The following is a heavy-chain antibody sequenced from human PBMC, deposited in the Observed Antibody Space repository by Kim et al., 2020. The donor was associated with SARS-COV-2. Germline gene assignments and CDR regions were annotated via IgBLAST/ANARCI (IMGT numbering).Heavy chain of an antibody. CDR2: IRSKGCGGTT. J-gene: IGHJ6*02. D-gene: IGHD1-1*01. V-gene: IGHV3-49*04. CDR3: TRQTTYYYYYYGMDV. Sequence: GGSLRLSCTASGFTFGDYAMSWVRQAPGKGLEWVGVIRSKGCGGTTEYAASVKGRFPISRDDSKPNAYLQMNSLKTEDTAVYYCTRQTTYYYYYYGMDVWGQGTPVTVSS. CDR1: GFTFGDYA.